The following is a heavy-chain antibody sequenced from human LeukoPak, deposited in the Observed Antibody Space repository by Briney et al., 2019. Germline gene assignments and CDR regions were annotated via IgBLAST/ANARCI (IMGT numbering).Heavy chain of an antibody. V-gene: IGHV4-30-2*01. CDR1: GGSISSGGYY. CDR3: ARGLEQQLVRKRRDAFDI. J-gene: IGHJ3*02. D-gene: IGHD6-13*01. CDR2: IYHSGST. Sequence: PSETLSLTCTVSGGSISSGGYYWSWIRQPPGKGLEWIGYIYHSGSTYYNPSLKSRVTISVDRSKNQFSLKLSSVTAADTAVYYCARGLEQQLVRKRRDAFDIWGQGTMVTVSS.